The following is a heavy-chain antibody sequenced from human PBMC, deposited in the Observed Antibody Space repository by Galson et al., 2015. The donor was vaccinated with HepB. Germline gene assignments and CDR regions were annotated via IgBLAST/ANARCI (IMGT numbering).Heavy chain of an antibody. V-gene: IGHV3-20*04. CDR1: GFMFDNFG. CDR3: ARDLRYCSRTSCYTPLDS. CDR2: INMNGDSA. Sequence: SLRLSCAASGFMFDNFGTSWVRQAPGEGLEWISGINMNGDSADYADSVKGRFTISRDNAKNSLFLQMSRLRVEDTAFYFCARDLRYCSRTSCYTPLDSWGQGTLVTVAS. D-gene: IGHD2-2*02. J-gene: IGHJ4*02.